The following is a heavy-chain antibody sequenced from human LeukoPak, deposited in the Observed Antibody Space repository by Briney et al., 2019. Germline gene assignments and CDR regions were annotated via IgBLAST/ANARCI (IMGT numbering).Heavy chain of an antibody. D-gene: IGHD1-1*01. J-gene: IGHJ6*03. CDR1: DGSISSGDYY. V-gene: IGHV4-30-4*08. CDR2: IYYSGST. CDR3: ARGYGTFYYYYMDV. Sequence: PSETLSLTCTVSDGSISSGDYYWSWIRQPPGKGLEWIGYIYYSGSTYYNPSLKSRVTISVDTSKNQFSLKLSSVTAADTAVYYCARGYGTFYYYYMDVWGKGTTVTVSS.